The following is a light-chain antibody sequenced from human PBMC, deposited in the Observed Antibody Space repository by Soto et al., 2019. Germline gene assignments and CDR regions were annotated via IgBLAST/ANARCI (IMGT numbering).Light chain of an antibody. CDR3: AAWDDSLSGFYV. CDR2: EVS. V-gene: IGLV2-14*01. CDR1: SSDVGGYNY. J-gene: IGLJ1*01. Sequence: QSALTQPASVSGSPGQSITISCIGTSSDVGGYNYVSWYQQHPGKAPKVVIYEVSNRPSGISDRFSGSKSGNTASLTISGLQAEDEADYYCAAWDDSLSGFYVFGTGTKLTVL.